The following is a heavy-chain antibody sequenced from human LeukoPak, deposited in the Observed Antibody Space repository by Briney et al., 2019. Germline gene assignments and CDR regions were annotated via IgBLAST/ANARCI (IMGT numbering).Heavy chain of an antibody. D-gene: IGHD2-15*01. CDR2: IRSKAYGGTT. Sequence: PGRALRLSCTASGFTFGDYAMSWVRQVPGKGLEWVGFIRSKAYGGTTEYAASVKGRFTISRDDSKSIAYLQMISLKTEDTALYYCTRIVVVAAFDAFDIWGQGTMVTVSS. V-gene: IGHV3-49*04. CDR1: GFTFGDYA. J-gene: IGHJ3*02. CDR3: TRIVVVAAFDAFDI.